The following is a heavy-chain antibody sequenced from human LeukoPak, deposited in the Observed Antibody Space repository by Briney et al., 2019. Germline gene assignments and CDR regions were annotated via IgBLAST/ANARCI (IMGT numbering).Heavy chain of an antibody. J-gene: IGHJ4*02. V-gene: IGHV5-51*01. CDR1: GYSFSTYW. Sequence: GESLKISCRASGYSFSTYWIGWVRQMPGKGLEWMGVIFPADSDTRYSPSFQGQVTISADKSISTAYLQWSSLKASDTAMNYCASVYSSSSWDYWGQGTLVTVSS. D-gene: IGHD6-13*01. CDR2: IFPADSDT. CDR3: ASVYSSSSWDY.